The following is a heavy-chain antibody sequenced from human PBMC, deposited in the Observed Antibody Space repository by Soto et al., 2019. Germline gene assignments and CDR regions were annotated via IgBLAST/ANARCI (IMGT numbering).Heavy chain of an antibody. CDR3: ARDKEDYYYGMDV. Sequence: GGSLRLSCAASGFTFSSYGMHWVRQAPGKGLEWVAVIWYDGSNKYYADSVKGRFTISRDNSKNTLYLQMNSLRAEDTAVYYCARDKEDYYYGMDVWGQGTTVTVSS. CDR1: GFTFSSYG. V-gene: IGHV3-33*01. J-gene: IGHJ6*02. CDR2: IWYDGSNK.